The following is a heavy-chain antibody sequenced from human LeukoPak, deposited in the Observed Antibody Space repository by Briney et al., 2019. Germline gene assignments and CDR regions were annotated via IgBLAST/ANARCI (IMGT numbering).Heavy chain of an antibody. Sequence: PGRSLRLSCAASGFTFSSYAMHWVRQAPGKGLEWVAVISYDGSNKYYADSVKGRFTISRDNSKNTLYLQMNSLRAEDTAVYYCARSPEDIAAAGTIGWFDPWGQGTLVTVSS. J-gene: IGHJ5*02. V-gene: IGHV3-30-3*01. CDR2: ISYDGSNK. D-gene: IGHD6-13*01. CDR1: GFTFSSYA. CDR3: ARSPEDIAAAGTIGWFDP.